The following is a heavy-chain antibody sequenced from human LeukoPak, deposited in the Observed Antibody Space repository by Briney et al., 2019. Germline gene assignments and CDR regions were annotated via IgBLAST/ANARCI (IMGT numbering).Heavy chain of an antibody. J-gene: IGHJ5*02. Sequence: PGGSLRPSCAASGFTFSSYAMHWVRQAPGKGLEWVAVISYDGSNKYYADSVKGRFTISRDNSKNTLYLQMNSLRAEDTAVYYCARDGYCSSTSCHGEWFDPWGQGTLVTVSS. D-gene: IGHD2-2*03. CDR1: GFTFSSYA. CDR3: ARDGYCSSTSCHGEWFDP. CDR2: ISYDGSNK. V-gene: IGHV3-30*01.